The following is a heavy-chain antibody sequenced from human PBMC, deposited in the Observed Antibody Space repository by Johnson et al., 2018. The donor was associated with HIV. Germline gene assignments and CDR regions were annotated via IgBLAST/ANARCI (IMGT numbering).Heavy chain of an antibody. CDR3: TTGLYWNDAFDI. D-gene: IGHD1-1*01. Sequence: EVLLLESGGGLVQPGGSLRLSCAASGFTFSDAWMNWVRQAPGKGLEWVGRVKSKTDGGTTDYAAPVKGRFTISRYGSKNTLYLQMNSLKTEDTAVYYCTTGLYWNDAFDICGQGTMVTVSS. V-gene: IGHV3-15*01. J-gene: IGHJ3*02. CDR2: VKSKTDGGTT. CDR1: GFTFSDAW.